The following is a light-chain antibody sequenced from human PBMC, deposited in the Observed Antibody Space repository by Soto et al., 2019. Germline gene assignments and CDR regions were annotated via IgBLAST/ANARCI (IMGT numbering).Light chain of an antibody. CDR3: SSYTSSSTLEGV. Sequence: QSVLTQPASVSGSPGQSITISCTGTSSDVGDYNYVSWYQQHPGKAPKLMIYDVSNRPSGVSNRFSGSKSGNTASLTISGLQAEDEADYYCSSYTSSSTLEGVFGTGTKVTVL. J-gene: IGLJ1*01. V-gene: IGLV2-14*01. CDR2: DVS. CDR1: SSDVGDYNY.